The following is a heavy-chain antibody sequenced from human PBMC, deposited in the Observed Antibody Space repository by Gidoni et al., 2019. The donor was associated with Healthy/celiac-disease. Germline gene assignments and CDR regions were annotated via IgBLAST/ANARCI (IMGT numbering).Heavy chain of an antibody. CDR3: ASTPDYGDYGAAAEYFQH. D-gene: IGHD4-17*01. CDR1: GFTFSSYS. V-gene: IGHV3-21*01. Sequence: EVQLVESGGGLVKPGGSLRLACAASGFTFSSYSMNWVRQAPGKGLEWVSSISSSSSYIYYADSVKGRFTISRDNAKNSLYLQMNSLRADDTAVYYCASTPDYGDYGAAAEYFQHWGQGTLVTVSS. J-gene: IGHJ1*01. CDR2: ISSSSSYI.